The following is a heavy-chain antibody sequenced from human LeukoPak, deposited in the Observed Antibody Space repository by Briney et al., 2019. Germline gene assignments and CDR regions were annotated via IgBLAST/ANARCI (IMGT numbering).Heavy chain of an antibody. V-gene: IGHV1-8*03. J-gene: IGHJ4*02. CDR1: GYTFTTYD. Sequence: AAVKVSCKASGYTFTTYDTNWVRQATGQGLEWMGWMNPNGGNSGYAQKFQGRVTITRNTSISTAYMELSSLKSGDTAVYYCARGPAWGYSSAYYFDYWGQGNLVTVSS. D-gene: IGHD3-16*02. CDR3: ARGPAWGYSSAYYFDY. CDR2: MNPNGGNS.